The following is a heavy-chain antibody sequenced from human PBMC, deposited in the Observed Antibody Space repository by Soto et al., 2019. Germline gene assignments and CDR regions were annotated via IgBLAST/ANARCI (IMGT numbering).Heavy chain of an antibody. J-gene: IGHJ5*02. Sequence: GGSLRLSCAASGFTFSDYSMNWVRQAPGKGLEWVSYISSGSGNIYYADSVKGRFTIARDNAKNSLYLQMNSLRVEDTVAYYCARDLVGYSSRWLAPWGQGTLVTVSS. V-gene: IGHV3-48*01. CDR2: ISSGSGNI. D-gene: IGHD6-13*01. CDR1: GFTFSDYS. CDR3: ARDLVGYSSRWLAP.